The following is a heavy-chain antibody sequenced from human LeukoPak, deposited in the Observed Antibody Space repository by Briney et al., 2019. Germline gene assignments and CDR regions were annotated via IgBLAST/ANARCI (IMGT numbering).Heavy chain of an antibody. CDR2: ISWNSGSI. CDR3: AKASQQLVLVDAFDI. V-gene: IGHV3-9*01. CDR1: GFTFDDYA. J-gene: IGHJ3*02. D-gene: IGHD6-13*01. Sequence: GGSLRLSCAASGFTFDDYAMHWVRQAPGKGLEWVSGISWNSGSIGYADSVKGRFTISRDNAKNSLYLQMNSLRAEDTALYYCAKASQQLVLVDAFDIWGQGTMVTVSS.